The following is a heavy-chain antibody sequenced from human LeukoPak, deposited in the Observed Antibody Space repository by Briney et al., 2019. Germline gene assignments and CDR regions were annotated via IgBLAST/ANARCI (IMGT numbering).Heavy chain of an antibody. V-gene: IGHV3-30*04. J-gene: IGHJ4*02. Sequence: GGSLRLSCAASGFTFSSYAMHWVRQAPGKGLEWVAVISYDGSNKYYADSVKGRFTISRDNSKNTLYLQMNSLRAEDTAVYYCAKPRPGGSTEPFDSWGQGTLVTVSS. CDR3: AKPRPGGSTEPFDS. CDR1: GFTFSSYA. CDR2: ISYDGSNK. D-gene: IGHD1-26*01.